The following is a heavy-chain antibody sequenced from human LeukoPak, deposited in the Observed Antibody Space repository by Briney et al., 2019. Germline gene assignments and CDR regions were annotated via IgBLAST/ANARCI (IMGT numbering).Heavy chain of an antibody. CDR2: INADGHST. V-gene: IGHV3-43*02. D-gene: IGHD5-18*01. CDR3: AKDPHTFYNYGHYYFDY. Sequence: GGTLRLSCAASGFTFDDYAMHWVRQAPGKGLEWVSLINADGHSTYYANSVKGRFTISRDNFKNSLYLQMNSLKTEDTALYYCAKDPHTFYNYGHYYFDYWGRGTLVTVSS. J-gene: IGHJ4*02. CDR1: GFTFDDYA.